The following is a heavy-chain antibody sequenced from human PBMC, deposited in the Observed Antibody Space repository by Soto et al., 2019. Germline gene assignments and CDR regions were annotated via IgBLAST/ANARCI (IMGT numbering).Heavy chain of an antibody. CDR1: GFSLSTNGMG. J-gene: IGHJ4*02. CDR2: IHWNDDR. D-gene: IGHD2-21*01. Sequence: QITLKESGPTLVKPTQTLTLTCTFSGFSLSTNGMGVGWIRQPPGKALEWLALIHWNDDRRYSPSLESRLTITKDTSKNQVVLTVANVDPVDTATYYCAQGRCGQNGYPIHFDNWGQGTLVTVSS. V-gene: IGHV2-5*01. CDR3: AQGRCGQNGYPIHFDN.